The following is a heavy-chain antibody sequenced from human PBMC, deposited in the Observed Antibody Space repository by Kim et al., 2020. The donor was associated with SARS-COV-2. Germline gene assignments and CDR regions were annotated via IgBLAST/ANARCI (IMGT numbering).Heavy chain of an antibody. J-gene: IGHJ1*01. CDR1: GGSLSGFQ. V-gene: IGHV4-34*01. CDR2: INDSGKS. CDR3: AAGAPGH. Sequence: SETLSLTCAVYGGSLSGFQWSWIRQTPGKGLEWIGEINDSGKSDYNPSLRSRISMSIDTSKKQFSLKLSSVTAADTAIYYCAAGAPGHWGQGTLVTVPP.